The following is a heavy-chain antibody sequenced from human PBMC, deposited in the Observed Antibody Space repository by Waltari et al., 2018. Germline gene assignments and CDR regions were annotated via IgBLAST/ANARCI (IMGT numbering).Heavy chain of an antibody. V-gene: IGHV3-30*04. CDR3: ARSIPKKTEFDP. J-gene: IGHJ5*02. D-gene: IGHD1-1*01. Sequence: QVQLVESGGGVVQPGRSLRLSCAASGFTFSSYAMHWVRQAPGKWLEWVAVISYDGRNKYYADSGKGRFTISRDKSKDTLYLQMNSLRAEDTAVYYCARSIPKKTEFDPWGQGTLVTVSS. CDR2: ISYDGRNK. CDR1: GFTFSSYA.